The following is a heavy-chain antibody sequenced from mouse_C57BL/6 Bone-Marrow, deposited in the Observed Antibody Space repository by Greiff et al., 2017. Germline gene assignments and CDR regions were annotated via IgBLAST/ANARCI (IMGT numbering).Heavy chain of an antibody. V-gene: IGHV1-72*01. CDR2: IDPNSGGT. J-gene: IGHJ3*01. CDR1: GYTFTSYW. Sequence: QVQLQQPGAELVKPGASVKLSCKASGYTFTSYWLHWVKQRPGRGLERIGRIDPNSGGTKYNEKFKSKATLTVDKPSSTAYMQLSSLTSEDSAVYYCARWGDGSWFAYWGQGTLVTVSA. CDR3: ARWGDGSWFAY. D-gene: IGHD2-3*01.